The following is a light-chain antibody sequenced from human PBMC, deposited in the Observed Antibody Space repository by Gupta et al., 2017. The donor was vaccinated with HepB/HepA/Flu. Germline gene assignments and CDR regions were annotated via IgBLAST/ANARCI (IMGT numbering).Light chain of an antibody. CDR1: SSDVGNCNY. CDR3: SSCTTSNTYF. Sequence: QSALTQPASVSGSPGQPITIPCTGTSSDVGNCNYVSWYQQHPGKAPKLLIYDVTNRPSGVSNRFSGSKSGNTASLTISGLQAEDEADYYCSSCTTSNTYFFGTGTKVTVL. J-gene: IGLJ1*01. V-gene: IGLV2-14*03. CDR2: DVT.